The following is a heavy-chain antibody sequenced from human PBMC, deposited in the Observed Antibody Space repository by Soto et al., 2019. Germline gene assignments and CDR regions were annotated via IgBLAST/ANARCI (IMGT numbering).Heavy chain of an antibody. D-gene: IGHD6-6*01. J-gene: IGHJ6*02. V-gene: IGHV4-31*03. CDR1: GGSISSGGYY. CDR2: NYYSGIT. Sequence: QVQLQESGPGLVKPSQTLSLTCTVSGGSISSGGYYWTWIRQHPGKGLEWIGYNYYSGITYYNPSLKGRFTFSLDTSKTQFSLKLSSFTAADPAVYYCARGSSIAGLYYGMDVWGQGTTVTVSS. CDR3: ARGSSIAGLYYGMDV.